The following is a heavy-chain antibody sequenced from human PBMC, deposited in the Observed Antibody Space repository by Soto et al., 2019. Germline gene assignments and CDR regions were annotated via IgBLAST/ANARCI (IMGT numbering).Heavy chain of an antibody. CDR3: ASRPLNTNSGY. D-gene: IGHD2-8*01. J-gene: IGHJ4*02. Sequence: EVQLVESGGGLIQPGGSLRLSCAASGFTVSSNDMSWVRQAPGKGLEWVSLIYSSGNTYYADSVKGRFTISRDNSKNTLNLQMNSLRAEDTAVYYCASRPLNTNSGYWGQGTQVTVSS. V-gene: IGHV3-53*01. CDR2: IYSSGNT. CDR1: GFTVSSND.